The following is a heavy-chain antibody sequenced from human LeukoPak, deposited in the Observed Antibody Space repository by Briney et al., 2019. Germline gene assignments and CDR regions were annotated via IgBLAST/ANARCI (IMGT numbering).Heavy chain of an antibody. CDR1: GFIFSNYA. CDR2: ISGDAIYT. V-gene: IGHV3-23*01. CDR3: AKNYGTSRPFYDY. D-gene: IGHD4-17*01. J-gene: IGHJ4*02. Sequence: RGSLRLSCAASGFIFSNYAMTWVRQAPGKGLQWVSAISGDAIYTYYLDSVKGRFTTSRDNSKNTLFLQMNSLRADDTAVYYCAKNYGTSRPFYDYWGQGIVVTVSS.